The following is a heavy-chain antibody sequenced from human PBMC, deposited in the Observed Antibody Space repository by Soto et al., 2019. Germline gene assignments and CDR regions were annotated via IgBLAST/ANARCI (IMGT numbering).Heavy chain of an antibody. CDR1: GFTFSSYW. D-gene: IGHD5-12*01. CDR2: IKQDGSEK. Sequence: PGGSPRLSCAASGFTFSSYWMSWVRQAPGKGLEWVANIKQDGSEKYYVDSVKGRFTISRDNAKNSLYLQMNSLRAEDTAVYYCARDHGYDAFDIWGQGTMVTVSS. V-gene: IGHV3-7*01. J-gene: IGHJ3*02. CDR3: ARDHGYDAFDI.